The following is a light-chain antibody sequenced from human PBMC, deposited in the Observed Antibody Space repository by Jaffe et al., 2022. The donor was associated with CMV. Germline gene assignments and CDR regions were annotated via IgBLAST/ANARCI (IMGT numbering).Light chain of an antibody. V-gene: IGLV3-19*01. CDR2: GKN. Sequence: SSELTQDPAVSVALGQTVRITCQGDGLRSYYASWYQQKPGQAPVLVIYGKNNRPSGIPDRFSGSNSGNTASLTITGAQAEDEADYYCSSRDRNGNPYVFGTGTKVTVL. CDR3: SSRDRNGNPYV. CDR1: GLRSYY. J-gene: IGLJ1*01.